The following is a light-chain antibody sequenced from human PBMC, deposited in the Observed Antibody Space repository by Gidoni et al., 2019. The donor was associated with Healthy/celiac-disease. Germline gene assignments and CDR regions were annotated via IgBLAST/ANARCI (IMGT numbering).Light chain of an antibody. J-gene: IGLJ2*01. CDR2: DVN. CDR3: CSYAGSSTVI. Sequence: QSALTQPASVSGSPGQSITISCTGTSSDVGSYDLVSCYQQHPGKAPKLMIFDVNKRPSGVSNRFSGSKSGNTASLTISGLQAEDEADYYCCSYAGSSTVIFGGGTMLTVL. V-gene: IGLV2-23*02. CDR1: SSDVGSYDL.